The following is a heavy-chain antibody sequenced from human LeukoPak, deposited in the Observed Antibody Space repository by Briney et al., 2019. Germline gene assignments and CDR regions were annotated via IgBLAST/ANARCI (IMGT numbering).Heavy chain of an antibody. V-gene: IGHV3-21*01. Sequence: GGSLRLSCAASGFTFSSYSMNWVRQAPGKGLEWVSSISSSSSYIYYADSVKGRFTISRDNAKNTLYLQMNSLRAEDTAVYYCARAPWGGKASYMDVWGKGTTVTVSS. CDR3: ARAPWGGKASYMDV. D-gene: IGHD7-27*01. J-gene: IGHJ6*03. CDR1: GFTFSSYS. CDR2: ISSSSSYI.